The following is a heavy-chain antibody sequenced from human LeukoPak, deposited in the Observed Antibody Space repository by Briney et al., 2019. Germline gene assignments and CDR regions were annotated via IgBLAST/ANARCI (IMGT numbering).Heavy chain of an antibody. CDR3: TKTTTGYSSGQYPGWPADH. CDR2: I. J-gene: IGHJ4*02. Sequence: PGGSLILSCTAAGFTFNNYAMYWVRPAPRKGLEWVAGIKGRFTISRDNSKNTVYLQMDSLRGEDTALYYCTKTTTGYSSGQYPGWPADHWGQGALVTVSS. V-gene: IGHV3-23*01. D-gene: IGHD3-22*01. CDR1: GFTFNNYA.